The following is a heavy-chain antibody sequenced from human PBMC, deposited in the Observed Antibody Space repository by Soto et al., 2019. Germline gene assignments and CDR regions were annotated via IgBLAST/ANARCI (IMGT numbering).Heavy chain of an antibody. CDR2: ISYDGSNK. D-gene: IGHD2-15*01. J-gene: IGHJ6*02. V-gene: IGHV3-30-3*01. Sequence: GGSLRLSCAASGFTFSSYAMHWVRQAPGKGLEWVAVISYDGSNKYYADSVKGRFTISRDNSKNTLYLQMNSLRAEDTAVYYCARGEDCSGGSCYSGIVNYGMDVWGQGTTVTVSS. CDR3: ARGEDCSGGSCYSGIVNYGMDV. CDR1: GFTFSSYA.